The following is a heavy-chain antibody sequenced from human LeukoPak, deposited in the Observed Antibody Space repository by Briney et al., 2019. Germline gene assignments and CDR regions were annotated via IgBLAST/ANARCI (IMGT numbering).Heavy chain of an antibody. J-gene: IGHJ4*02. CDR1: GGSFSGYY. CDR2: INHSGST. V-gene: IGHV4-34*01. D-gene: IGHD4-17*01. Sequence: PSETLSLTCAVYGGSFSGYYWSWIRQPPGKGLEWIGEINHSGSTNYNPSLKSRATISVDTSKNQFSLKLSSVTAADTAVYYCASGLMTTLDYWGQGTLVTVSS. CDR3: ASGLMTTLDY.